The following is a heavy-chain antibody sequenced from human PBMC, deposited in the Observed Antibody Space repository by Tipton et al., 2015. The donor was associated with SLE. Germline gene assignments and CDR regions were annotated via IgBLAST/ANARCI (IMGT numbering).Heavy chain of an antibody. CDR1: GGSFSGYS. V-gene: IGHV4-34*01. CDR2: IFHSGST. D-gene: IGHD2-2*01. J-gene: IGHJ5*02. Sequence: TLSLTCVVYGGSFSGYSWSWIRQPPGKGLEWIGDIFHSGSTYYNPSLKSRVTISVDRSKNQFSLKVNSVTAADTAVYYCARGPPAGVVVPAAIWFDPWGQGTLVTVSS. CDR3: ARGPPAGVVVPAAIWFDP.